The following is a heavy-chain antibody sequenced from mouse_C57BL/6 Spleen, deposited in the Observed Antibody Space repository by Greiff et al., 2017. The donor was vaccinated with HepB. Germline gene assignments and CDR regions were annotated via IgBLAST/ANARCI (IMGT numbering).Heavy chain of an antibody. Sequence: QVQLQQPGAELVKPGASVKLSCKASGYTFTSYWMQWVKQRPGQGLEWIGEIDPSDSYTNYNQKFKGKATLTVDTSSSTAYMQLSSLTSEDSAVYYCARSQLTGTWYFDVWGTGTTVTVSS. J-gene: IGHJ1*03. D-gene: IGHD4-1*01. CDR3: ARSQLTGTWYFDV. V-gene: IGHV1-50*01. CDR2: IDPSDSYT. CDR1: GYTFTSYW.